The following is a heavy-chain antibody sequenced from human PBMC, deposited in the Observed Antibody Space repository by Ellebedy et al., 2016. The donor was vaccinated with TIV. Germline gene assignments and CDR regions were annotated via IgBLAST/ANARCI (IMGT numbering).Heavy chain of an antibody. V-gene: IGHV3-33*01. J-gene: IGHJ3*01. Sequence: GESLKISXAASGFTFSSSGMHWVRQAPGKGLEWVAMIWHDGSNKFHADSVKGRFTISRDNSRSTLYLQMNSLTAEDTAVYYCARGVNYGADSEVFDLWGQGTMVTVSS. CDR1: GFTFSSSG. CDR3: ARGVNYGADSEVFDL. CDR2: IWHDGSNK. D-gene: IGHD4-23*01.